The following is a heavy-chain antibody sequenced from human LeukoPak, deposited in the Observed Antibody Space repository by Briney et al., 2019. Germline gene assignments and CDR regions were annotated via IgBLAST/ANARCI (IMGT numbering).Heavy chain of an antibody. D-gene: IGHD3-3*01. CDR2: ISYDGSNK. CDR1: GLTFSSYG. CDR3: AKGYDFWSGYGAFDI. V-gene: IGHV3-30*18. J-gene: IGHJ3*02. Sequence: GGSLRLSCAASGLTFSSYGMHWVRQAPGKGLEWVAVISYDGSNKYYADSVKGRFTISRDNSKNTLYLQMNSLRAEDTAVYYCAKGYDFWSGYGAFDIWGQGTMVTVSS.